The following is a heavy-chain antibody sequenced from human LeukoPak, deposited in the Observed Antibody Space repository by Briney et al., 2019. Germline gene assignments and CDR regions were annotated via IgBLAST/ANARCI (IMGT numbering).Heavy chain of an antibody. J-gene: IGHJ4*02. Sequence: SETLSLTCTVSGCSISGYYWSWIRQPAGKGLEWIGRIYTSGSTNYNPSLKSRVTMSVDTSKNQFSLKLSSVTAADTAVYFCARERYNTGWYSDYWGQGTLVTVSS. CDR1: GCSISGYY. V-gene: IGHV4-4*07. D-gene: IGHD6-19*01. CDR2: IYTSGST. CDR3: ARERYNTGWYSDY.